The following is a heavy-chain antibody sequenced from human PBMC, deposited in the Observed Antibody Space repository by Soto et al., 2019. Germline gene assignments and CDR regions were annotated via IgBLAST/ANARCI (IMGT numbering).Heavy chain of an antibody. D-gene: IGHD2-2*01. CDR1: GFTFSSYG. CDR2: ISMTTSYV. J-gene: IGHJ5*01. V-gene: IGHV3-21*01. CDR3: ARDPSEGRVGNWFES. Sequence: EVQLVESGGGLVKPGGSLRLSCAASGFTFSSYGMSWVRQAPGKGLEWVSSISMTTSYVYYADSVKGRFSISRDNAKKILYLEMYALRTEDTAVYYCARDPSEGRVGNWFESWGQGTLVTVSS.